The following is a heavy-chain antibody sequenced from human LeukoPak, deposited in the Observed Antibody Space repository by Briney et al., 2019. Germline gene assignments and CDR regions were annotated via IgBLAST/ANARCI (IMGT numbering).Heavy chain of an antibody. CDR1: GYSISSGYY. D-gene: IGHD3-9*01. CDR3: ARGVFSLTGYYDAFDI. CDR2: IYTSGST. Sequence: TSETLSLTCTVSGYSISSGYYWSWIWQPAGKGLEWIGRIYTSGSTNYNPSLKSRVTISVDTSKNQFSLKLNSVTAADTAMYYCARGVFSLTGYYDAFDIWGQGTLVTVSS. V-gene: IGHV4-61*02. J-gene: IGHJ3*02.